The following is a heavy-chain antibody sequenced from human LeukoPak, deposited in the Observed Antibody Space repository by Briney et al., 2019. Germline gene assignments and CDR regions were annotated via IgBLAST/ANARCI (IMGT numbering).Heavy chain of an antibody. CDR3: AGSGGLDNQGAVFDY. D-gene: IGHD3-10*01. CDR1: GGSISSYY. CDR2: IYYSGSI. J-gene: IGHJ4*02. V-gene: IGHV4-59*01. Sequence: SETLSLTCTVSGGSISSYYWSWIRQPPGKGLEWIGYIYYSGSINYNPSLKSRVTISVDTSRNQFSMKLNSVTAADTAVYYCAGSGGLDNQGAVFDYWGQGTLVTVSS.